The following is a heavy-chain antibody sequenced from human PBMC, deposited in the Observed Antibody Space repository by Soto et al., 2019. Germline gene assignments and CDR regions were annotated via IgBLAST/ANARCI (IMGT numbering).Heavy chain of an antibody. Sequence: EVQLLESGGDLVQPGGSLRLSCAASGFTFSKFVLRCVRQTAGKGLVWVSTITETGGDTYYTDSVKGRFTISRDNSKNTLYLQMTSPRAEDTALYYCTNASPDRHLVDVWGQGTTVTASS. V-gene: IGHV3-23*01. CDR2: ITETGGDT. J-gene: IGHJ6*02. CDR1: GFTFSKFV. CDR3: TNASPDRHLVDV.